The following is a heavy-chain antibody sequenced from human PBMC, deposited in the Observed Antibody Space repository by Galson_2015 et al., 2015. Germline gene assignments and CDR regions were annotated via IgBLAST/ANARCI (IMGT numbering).Heavy chain of an antibody. J-gene: IGHJ3*02. Sequence: SLRLSCAASGFTFGDYAMSWVRQAPGKGLEWVGFIRSKAYGGTTEYAASVKGRFTISRDDSKSIAYLQMNSLKTEDTAVYYCTRSRESRDRAFDIWGQGTMVTVSS. CDR3: TRSRESRDRAFDI. V-gene: IGHV3-49*04. CDR2: IRSKAYGGTT. CDR1: GFTFGDYA.